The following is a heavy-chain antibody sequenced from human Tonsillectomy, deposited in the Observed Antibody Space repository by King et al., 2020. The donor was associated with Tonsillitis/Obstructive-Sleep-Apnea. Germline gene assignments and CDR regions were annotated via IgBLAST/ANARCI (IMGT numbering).Heavy chain of an antibody. J-gene: IGHJ4*02. Sequence: VQLQESGPGLVKPSETLSLTCTVSGGSVSSGNYYWSCIRQPPWKGLEWFVHIYHIGSTNYNPSLKSRVTISVDTSKNQFSLKLCSVTAADTSVYYCAAQTLDFWSGNYYLDYWGQGTLVTVSA. D-gene: IGHD3-3*01. CDR2: IYHIGST. CDR3: AAQTLDFWSGNYYLDY. V-gene: IGHV4-61*01. CDR1: GGSVSSGNYY.